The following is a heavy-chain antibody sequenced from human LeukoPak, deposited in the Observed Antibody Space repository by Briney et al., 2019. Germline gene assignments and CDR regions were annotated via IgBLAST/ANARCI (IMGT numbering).Heavy chain of an antibody. V-gene: IGHV3-21*01. D-gene: IGHD6-13*01. J-gene: IGHJ4*02. Sequence: PGGSLRLSCAASGFTFSSYSMNWVRQAPGKGLEWVSSISSSSSYIYYADSVKGRFTISRDNAKNSLYLQINSLRAGDTAVYYCARLSYSSSWGGRSVDYWGQGTLVTVSS. CDR3: ARLSYSSSWGGRSVDY. CDR1: GFTFSSYS. CDR2: ISSSSSYI.